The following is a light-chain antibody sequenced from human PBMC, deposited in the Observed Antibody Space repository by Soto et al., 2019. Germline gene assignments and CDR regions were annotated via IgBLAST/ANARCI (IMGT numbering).Light chain of an antibody. CDR2: AAS. J-gene: IGKJ1*01. Sequence: EIVLTQSPATLSLSPGERATLSCKASQSVGSSLAWYQQKHGHAPRLLIYAASDRATGIPGRFSGSGSGTDFTLIISSLEPEDFAFYYCQQGNTWPWTFGQGTKVDI. CDR1: QSVGSS. V-gene: IGKV3-11*01. CDR3: QQGNTWPWT.